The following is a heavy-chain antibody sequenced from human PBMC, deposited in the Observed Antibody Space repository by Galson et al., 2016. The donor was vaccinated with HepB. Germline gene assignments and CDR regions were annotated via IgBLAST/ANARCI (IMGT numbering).Heavy chain of an antibody. CDR2: INQDGNEK. CDR3: AKGRDYGHY. D-gene: IGHD4-17*01. V-gene: IGHV3-7*01. Sequence: SLRLSCAASGFTFSSYWMTWVRQTPGKGLEWVANINQDGNEKYYLDSVEGRFTISRDNAKNLVFLQMNSLRAEDSALYFCAKGRDYGHYWGQGTQLIVSS. J-gene: IGHJ4*02. CDR1: GFTFSSYW.